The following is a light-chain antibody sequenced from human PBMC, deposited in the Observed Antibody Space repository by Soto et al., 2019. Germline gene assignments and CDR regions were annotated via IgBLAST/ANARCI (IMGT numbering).Light chain of an antibody. CDR2: SNT. CDR3: STWHDSHVI. J-gene: IGLJ2*01. Sequence: QSVLTQPPSVSGTPGQTVTLSCSGSSFNNGTYTVNWYQQLPGTAPRLLIYSNTQRPSGVPDRFSGSKSGTSASLAISGLQSEDEGDYYCSTWHDSHVIFGGGTKLTVL. V-gene: IGLV1-44*01. CDR1: SFNNGTYT.